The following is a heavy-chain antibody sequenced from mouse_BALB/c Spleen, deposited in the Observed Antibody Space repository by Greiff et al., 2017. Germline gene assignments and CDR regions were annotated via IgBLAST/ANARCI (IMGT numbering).Heavy chain of an antibody. CDR1: GFSLTSYG. CDR2: IWSGGST. V-gene: IGHV2-2*02. J-gene: IGHJ2*01. Sequence: VKLMESGPGLVQPSQSLSITCTVSGFSLTSYGVHWVRQSPGKGLEWLGVIWSGGSTDYNAAFISRLSISKDNSKSQVFFKMNSLQANDTAIYYCARNGGLRRDYFDYWGQGTTLTVSS. CDR3: ARNGGLRRDYFDY. D-gene: IGHD2-2*01.